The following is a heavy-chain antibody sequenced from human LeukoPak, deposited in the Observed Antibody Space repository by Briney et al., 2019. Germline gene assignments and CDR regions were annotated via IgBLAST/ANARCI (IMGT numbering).Heavy chain of an antibody. V-gene: IGHV4-59*01. Sequence: SETLSLTCTVSGGSISSYYWSWIRQPPGEGLAWIGYISYSGSTNYNPSLKSRVSISVDTSKNQFSLKLSSVTAADTAVYYCARDTGGWPYYFDYWGQGTLVTVSS. D-gene: IGHD1-26*01. CDR3: ARDTGGWPYYFDY. J-gene: IGHJ4*02. CDR1: GGSISSYY. CDR2: ISYSGST.